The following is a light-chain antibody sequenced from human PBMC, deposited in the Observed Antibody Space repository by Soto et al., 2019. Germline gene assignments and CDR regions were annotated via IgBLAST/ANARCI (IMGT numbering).Light chain of an antibody. CDR3: LKDYNYPRT. V-gene: IGKV1-6*01. CDR1: QGIRND. CDR2: AAS. J-gene: IGKJ1*01. Sequence: AIQMTQSPSSLSASVGDRVTITCRASQGIRNDLGWYQQKPGKAPKLLIYAASSLQSGVPSRFSGSGSGTDFTLTLSRLQPEDFATYYCLKDYNYPRTFGQGTNVEIK.